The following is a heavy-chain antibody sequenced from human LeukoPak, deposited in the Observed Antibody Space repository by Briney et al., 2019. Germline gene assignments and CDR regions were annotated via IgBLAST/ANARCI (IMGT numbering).Heavy chain of an antibody. J-gene: IGHJ4*02. D-gene: IGHD2-21*02. CDR1: GDSISDYY. V-gene: IGHV4-59*08. CDR2: VYHSGIT. Sequence: SETLSLTCTVSGDSISDYYWSWTRQPPGKGLEWIGYVYHSGITNYNPSLKSRVTISVDTSKNQFSLKLSSVTAADTAVYYCARGDCGGDCYSDYWGQGTLVTVSS. CDR3: ARGDCGGDCYSDY.